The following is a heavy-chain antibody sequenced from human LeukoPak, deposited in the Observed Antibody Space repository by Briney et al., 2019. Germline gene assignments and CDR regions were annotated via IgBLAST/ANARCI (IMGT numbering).Heavy chain of an antibody. D-gene: IGHD6-13*01. V-gene: IGHV4-34*01. CDR3: ARKQSRAGAAGGTFDY. Sequence: SETLSLTCSVYNGSFSGYYWSWIRQPPGKGLEWIGESNHSGSTNYNPSLKSRVTISVDTSKNQFSLRLTSVTAADKAVYYCARKQSRAGAAGGTFDYWGQGTLVTVSS. CDR1: NGSFSGYY. CDR2: SNHSGST. J-gene: IGHJ4*02.